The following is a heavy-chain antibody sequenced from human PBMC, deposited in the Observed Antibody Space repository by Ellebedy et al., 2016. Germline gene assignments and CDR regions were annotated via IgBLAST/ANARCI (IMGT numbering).Heavy chain of an antibody. V-gene: IGHV3-23*01. Sequence: GGSLRLXXAASGFTINNYAMTWVRQAPGKGLEWVSSSTSGGGTTYYADSVKGRFTIYRDKSKNTLYLQVDSLRGEDTAVYYCAKGGPGSDWYFFDYWGQGTLVTVSS. CDR2: STSGGGTT. D-gene: IGHD6-19*01. CDR1: GFTINNYA. CDR3: AKGGPGSDWYFFDY. J-gene: IGHJ4*02.